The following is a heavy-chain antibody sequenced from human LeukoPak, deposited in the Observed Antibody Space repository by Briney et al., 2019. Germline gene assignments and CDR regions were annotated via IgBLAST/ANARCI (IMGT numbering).Heavy chain of an antibody. J-gene: IGHJ6*02. CDR1: GGSFSGYY. V-gene: IGHV4-34*01. CDR2: INHSGST. Sequence: PSETLSLTCAVYGGSFSGYYWSWIRQPPGKGLEWIGEINHSGSTNYNPSLKSRVTISVDTSKNQFPLKLSSVTAADTAVYYCARGDRWYYDFWSGYPYYGMDVWGQGTTVTVSS. D-gene: IGHD3-3*01. CDR3: ARGDRWYYDFWSGYPYYGMDV.